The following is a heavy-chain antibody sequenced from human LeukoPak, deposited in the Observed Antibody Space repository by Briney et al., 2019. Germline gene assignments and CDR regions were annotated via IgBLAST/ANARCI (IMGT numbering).Heavy chain of an antibody. CDR2: INPNSGDT. CDR1: GYTFTGYY. Sequence: GASVKVSCKASGYTFTGYYMHWVRQAPGQGLEWMGWINPNSGDTKYAQKFQGRVTMTMDTSISTTYRELSSLGSDDTAVYYCARVATVAATFDYWGQGTLVTVAS. D-gene: IGHD2-15*01. V-gene: IGHV1-2*02. J-gene: IGHJ4*02. CDR3: ARVATVAATFDY.